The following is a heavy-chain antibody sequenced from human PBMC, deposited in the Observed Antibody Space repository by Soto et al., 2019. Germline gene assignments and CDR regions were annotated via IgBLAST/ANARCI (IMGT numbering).Heavy chain of an antibody. Sequence: EVQLLESGGGLVQPGGSLRLSCAASGFTCSFCAMNWVRQAPGKGLEWVSSIRGSGGDTYYADSVKGRFTISRDNSKNTLYLQMNSLRVEDTAVYHCVKGHSDSYYYFDYWGQGTLVTVSS. D-gene: IGHD3-22*01. CDR1: GFTCSFCA. CDR2: IRGSGGDT. V-gene: IGHV3-23*01. CDR3: VKGHSDSYYYFDY. J-gene: IGHJ4*02.